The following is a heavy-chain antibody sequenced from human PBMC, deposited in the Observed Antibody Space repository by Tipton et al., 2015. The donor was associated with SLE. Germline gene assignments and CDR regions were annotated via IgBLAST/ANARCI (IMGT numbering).Heavy chain of an antibody. CDR3: ARGSALLYSVVY. CDR1: GDSISSGIYY. V-gene: IGHV4-61*09. D-gene: IGHD4-11*01. J-gene: IGHJ4*02. Sequence: LRLSCTVSGDSISSGIYYWCWIRQPAGEGLQWIGHIYTSGSTHYSPSLESRVPLSVDTSKNQFSLELTSVTAADTAVYYCARGSALLYSVVYWGQGSLVTVSS. CDR2: IYTSGST.